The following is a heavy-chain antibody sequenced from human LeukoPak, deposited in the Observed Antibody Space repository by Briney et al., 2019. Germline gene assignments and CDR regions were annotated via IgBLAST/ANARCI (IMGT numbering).Heavy chain of an antibody. V-gene: IGHV4-34*01. J-gene: IGHJ5*02. CDR3: ARGISGWYAFWFDP. D-gene: IGHD6-19*01. CDR1: GGSFSGYY. Sequence: SETLSLTCAVYGGSFSGYYWSWIRQPPGKGLEWIGEINHSGSTNYNPSLKNRVTISVDTSKNQFSLKLSSVTAADTAVYYCARGISGWYAFWFDPWGQGTLVTVSS. CDR2: INHSGST.